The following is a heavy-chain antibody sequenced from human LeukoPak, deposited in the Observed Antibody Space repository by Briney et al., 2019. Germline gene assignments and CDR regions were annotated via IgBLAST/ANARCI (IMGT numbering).Heavy chain of an antibody. J-gene: IGHJ6*04. V-gene: IGHV3-48*03. CDR2: ISSSGSTI. CDR3: AELGITMIGGV. Sequence: GGSLRLSCAASGFTFSSYAMSWVRQAPGKGLEWVSYISSSGSTIYYADSVKGRFTISRDNAKNSLYLQMNSLRAEDTAVYYCAELGITMIGGVWGKGTTVTVSS. CDR1: GFTFSSYA. D-gene: IGHD3-10*02.